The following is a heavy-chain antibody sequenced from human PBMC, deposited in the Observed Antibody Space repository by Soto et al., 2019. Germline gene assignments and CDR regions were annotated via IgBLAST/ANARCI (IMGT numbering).Heavy chain of an antibody. D-gene: IGHD2-2*01. CDR1: GFTFGDYA. V-gene: IGHV3-49*03. CDR3: TRYTYTSRYSYFGMDV. J-gene: IGHJ6*02. CDR2: IRSKAYGETT. Sequence: SLRLSCTCFGFTFGDYAISWSRQAPGKWLEWVGVIRSKAYGETTDYGASVKGRFTILRDDSKSIAYLQLNSLQSEDTGVYYCTRYTYTSRYSYFGMDVWGHGTAVTV.